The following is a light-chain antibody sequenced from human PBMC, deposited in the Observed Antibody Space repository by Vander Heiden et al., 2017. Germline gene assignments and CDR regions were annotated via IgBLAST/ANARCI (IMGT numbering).Light chain of an antibody. CDR2: WVS. V-gene: IGKV4-1*01. Sequence: DTVMTQSPDPVAVSLGERATINCKSSQSVLYSSNNKNYLAWYQQKPGQPPKLLIYWVSTREFGVPDRFSGSGSGTDFTLTISSLQAEDVAVYYCQQYYSTPLTFGGGTKVEIK. CDR1: QSVLYSSNNKNY. J-gene: IGKJ4*01. CDR3: QQYYSTPLT.